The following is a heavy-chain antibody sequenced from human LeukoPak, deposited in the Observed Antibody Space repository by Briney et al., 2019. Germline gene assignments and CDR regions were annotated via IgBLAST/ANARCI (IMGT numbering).Heavy chain of an antibody. D-gene: IGHD6-19*01. CDR1: GFTFSSYS. CDR2: ISCSSRYI. V-gene: IGHV3-21*01. CDR3: ARDGPVAVATLWYFDL. J-gene: IGHJ2*01. Sequence: GGSLRLSCAASGFTFSSYSMNWVRQAPGKGLEWVSSISCSSRYIYYADSVKGRFTISRDDAKNSLYLQMNSLRAEDTAVYYYARDGPVAVATLWYFDLWGRGTLVTVSS.